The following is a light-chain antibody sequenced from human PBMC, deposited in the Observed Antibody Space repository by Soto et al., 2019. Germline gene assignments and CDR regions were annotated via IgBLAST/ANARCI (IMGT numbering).Light chain of an antibody. Sequence: EIVMTQSPATLSVSPGERATLSCRASQSVSSNLAWYQQKPGQAPRLLIYGASTRATGIPVRSSGSGSGTEFTLTISSLQSEDCAVYYCQQYNNWPYTFGQGTKLEIK. CDR2: GAS. CDR1: QSVSSN. CDR3: QQYNNWPYT. V-gene: IGKV3-15*01. J-gene: IGKJ2*01.